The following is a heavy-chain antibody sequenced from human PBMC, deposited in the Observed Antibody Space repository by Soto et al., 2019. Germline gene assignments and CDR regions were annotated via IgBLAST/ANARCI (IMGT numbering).Heavy chain of an antibody. J-gene: IGHJ4*02. CDR3: ARGPLTLVLEWFSRGGRFDD. Sequence: SETLSLTCAVYGGSFSGYYWSWIRQPPGKGLEWIGEINHSGSTNYNPSLKSRVTISVDTSKNQFSLKLSSVTAADTAVYYCARGPLTLVLEWFSRGGRFDDWGQGTLVT. CDR1: GGSFSGYY. V-gene: IGHV4-34*01. D-gene: IGHD3-3*01. CDR2: INHSGST.